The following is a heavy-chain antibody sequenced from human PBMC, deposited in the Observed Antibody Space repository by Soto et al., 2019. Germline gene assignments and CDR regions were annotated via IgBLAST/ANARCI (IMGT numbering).Heavy chain of an antibody. D-gene: IGHD1-26*01. Sequence: EVHLLESGGGLVQPGGSLRLSCATSGFTFSSYAMSWVRQAPGKGLEWVSAISGSGGSTYYADSVKGRFTISRDNSKKTLYLRMNSLRAEDTAVYYSAKVYAGATVPNDYWGQGTLVTVSS. J-gene: IGHJ4*02. CDR2: ISGSGGST. CDR3: AKVYAGATVPNDY. CDR1: GFTFSSYA. V-gene: IGHV3-23*01.